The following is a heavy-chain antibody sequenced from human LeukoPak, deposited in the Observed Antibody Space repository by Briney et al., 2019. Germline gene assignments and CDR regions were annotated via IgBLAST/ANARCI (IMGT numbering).Heavy chain of an antibody. V-gene: IGHV4-39*01. CDR1: GGSISSSSYD. CDR2: IYYSGST. CDR3: ERPPHYSSLPLYWFDP. J-gene: IGHJ5*02. D-gene: IGHD4-11*01. Sequence: SETLSLTCTVSGGSISSSSYDWGWIRQPPGKGLEWIGSIYYSGSTYYNPSLKSRFTISVDTYKTQFSLKLSSVTAADTAVYYCERPPHYSSLPLYWFDPRGQGTLVTVSS.